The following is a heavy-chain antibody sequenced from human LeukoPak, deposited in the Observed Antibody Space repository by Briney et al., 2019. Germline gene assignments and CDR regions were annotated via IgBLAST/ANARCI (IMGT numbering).Heavy chain of an antibody. V-gene: IGHV3-30*02. D-gene: IGHD1-7*01. J-gene: IGHJ4*02. CDR2: IRYDGSNK. CDR3: AWNSQYYFDY. Sequence: PGGSLRLSCAASGFTFSSYGMHRVRQAPGKGLEWVAFIRYDGSNKYYADSVKGRFTISRDNSKNTLYLQMNSLRAEDTAVYYCAWNSQYYFDYWGQGTLVTVSS. CDR1: GFTFSSYG.